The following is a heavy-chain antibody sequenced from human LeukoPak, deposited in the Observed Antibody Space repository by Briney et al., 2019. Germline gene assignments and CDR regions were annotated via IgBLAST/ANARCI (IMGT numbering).Heavy chain of an antibody. CDR3: ARQPGGNSDGPLLSFDY. J-gene: IGHJ4*02. D-gene: IGHD4-23*01. CDR2: INHSGTT. V-gene: IGHV4-34*01. CDR1: GGSFSGNY. Sequence: PSETLSLTCAVYGGSFSGNYWSWIRQPPGKGLEWIGEINHSGTTNYNPSLKSRVTMSVDTSKNQFSLKLNSVTAADTAVFYCARQPGGNSDGPLLSFDYWGQGTLVTVSS.